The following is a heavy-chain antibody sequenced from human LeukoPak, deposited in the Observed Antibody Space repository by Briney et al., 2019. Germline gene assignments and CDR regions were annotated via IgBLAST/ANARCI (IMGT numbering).Heavy chain of an antibody. Sequence: AASVKLSCKASGGTFSSYAISWVRQAPGQGLEWMGGIIPIFGTAIYAQKFQGGVTITADESTSTAYMELSSLRSEDTAVYYCARGATVRYMDVWGKGTTVTVSS. V-gene: IGHV1-69*13. J-gene: IGHJ6*03. CDR2: IIPIFGTA. CDR3: ARGATVRYMDV. CDR1: GGTFSSYA. D-gene: IGHD4-17*01.